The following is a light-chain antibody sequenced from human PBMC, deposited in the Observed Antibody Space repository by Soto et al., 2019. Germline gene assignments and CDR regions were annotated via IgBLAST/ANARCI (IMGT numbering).Light chain of an antibody. CDR3: QQATSFPFT. Sequence: DIQMPQSPSSVSASVGDRVTITRRASQAISRSLAWYQQKPGEPPKVLIYAASILQGGVPSRFSGSRSGTDFTLTITCLQPEDFASYLCQQATSFPFTFGPWTKV. J-gene: IGKJ3*01. CDR1: QAISRS. V-gene: IGKV1-12*01. CDR2: AAS.